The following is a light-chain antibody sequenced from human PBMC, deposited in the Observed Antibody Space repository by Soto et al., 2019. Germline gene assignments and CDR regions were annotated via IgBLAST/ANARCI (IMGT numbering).Light chain of an antibody. CDR2: DAS. CDR1: QSVSYSY. V-gene: IGKV3-20*01. Sequence: EIVLTQSPGTLSLSPGERATLSCRASQSVSYSYLAWYQQIPGQAPRLLIYDASSRATGIPDRFSGSGSATDFTLTISGLEPEDFAVYYCQQYNNWPRTFGQGTKVDIK. CDR3: QQYNNWPRT. J-gene: IGKJ1*01.